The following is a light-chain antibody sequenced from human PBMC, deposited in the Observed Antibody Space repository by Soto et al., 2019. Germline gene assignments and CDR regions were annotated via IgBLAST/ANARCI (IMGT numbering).Light chain of an antibody. Sequence: DIQMTQSPSSVSASIGDRVTITCRASQGIDSWLAWFQQKPGEAPRLLIYAAISLHSGVPSRFSGAGSGTDFSLTISSLQPEDFATYFCQQGNSFPLTFGGGTKVEIK. CDR1: QGIDSW. J-gene: IGKJ4*01. CDR3: QQGNSFPLT. V-gene: IGKV1-12*01. CDR2: AAI.